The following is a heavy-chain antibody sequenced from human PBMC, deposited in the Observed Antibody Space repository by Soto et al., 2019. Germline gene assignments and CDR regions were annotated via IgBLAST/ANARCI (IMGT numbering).Heavy chain of an antibody. V-gene: IGHV3-74*01. CDR3: ARDGWAVAEN. CDR1: GFTFSSFY. D-gene: IGHD6-19*01. CDR2: INRDGSSK. J-gene: IGHJ4*02. Sequence: VQLVESGGDLVQPGGSLRLSCAASGFTFSSFYMHWVRQAPGKGLVWVARINRDGSSKNYADSVKGRFTISRDNAKNALYLQMNSLGGDDTAVYYCARDGWAVAENWGQGTLVPGSS.